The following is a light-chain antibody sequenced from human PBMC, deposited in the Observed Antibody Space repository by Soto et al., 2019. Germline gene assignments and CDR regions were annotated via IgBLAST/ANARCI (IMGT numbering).Light chain of an antibody. CDR1: QSVSSYY. J-gene: IGKJ1*01. CDR3: QQCGSSPWT. CDR2: AAS. Sequence: EIVLTQSPGTLSLSPGERATLSCRASQSVSSYYLAWYQQKPGQAPRLLIYAASSRATGIPDRFSGGGSGTDFTLTISRLEPEDFAVYYCQQCGSSPWTFGHGNKVEIK. V-gene: IGKV3-20*01.